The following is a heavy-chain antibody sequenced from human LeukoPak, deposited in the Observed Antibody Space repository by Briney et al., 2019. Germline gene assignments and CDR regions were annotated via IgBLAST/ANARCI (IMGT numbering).Heavy chain of an antibody. CDR3: ARGGSSGWYQHDAFDI. V-gene: IGHV3-21*01. CDR2: ISSSSSYI. Sequence: KPGGSMRLSCAASGFTFSSYSMNWVRQAPGKGLEWVSSISSSSSYIYYADSVKGRFTISRDNAKNSLYLQMNSLRAEDTAVYYCARGGSSGWYQHDAFDIWGQGTMVTVSS. CDR1: GFTFSSYS. J-gene: IGHJ3*02. D-gene: IGHD6-19*01.